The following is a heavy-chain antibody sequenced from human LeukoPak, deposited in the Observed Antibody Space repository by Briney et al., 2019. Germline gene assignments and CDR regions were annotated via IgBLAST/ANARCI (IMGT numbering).Heavy chain of an antibody. Sequence: ASVKVSCKASGGTFSSYAISWVRQAPGQGLEWMGRIIPIFGTANYAQKFQGRVTITTDESTSTAYMELSSLRSEDTAVYYCASGYSYGYPDYWGQGTLVTVFS. J-gene: IGHJ4*02. V-gene: IGHV1-69*05. CDR2: IIPIFGTA. D-gene: IGHD5-18*01. CDR3: ASGYSYGYPDY. CDR1: GGTFSSYA.